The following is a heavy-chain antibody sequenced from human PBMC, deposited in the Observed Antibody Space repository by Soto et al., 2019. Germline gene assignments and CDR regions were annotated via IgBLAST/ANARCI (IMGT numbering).Heavy chain of an antibody. CDR1: GGTFTSYA. CDR3: ARVLWSGGSCYDKPQWFEP. V-gene: IGHV1-69*06. Sequence: SVKVSCKASGGTFTSYAISWVRQAPGQGLEWVGGIIPMFGTANYAQKFQGRVTITADKSTSTTYMELRSLRSEDTAVYYCARVLWSGGSCYDKPQWFEPWRQGVLVTVSS. D-gene: IGHD2-15*01. J-gene: IGHJ5*02. CDR2: IIPMFGTA.